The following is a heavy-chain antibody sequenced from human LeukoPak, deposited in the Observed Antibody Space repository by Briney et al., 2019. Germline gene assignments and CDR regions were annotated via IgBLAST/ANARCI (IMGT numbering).Heavy chain of an antibody. J-gene: IGHJ4*02. CDR2: ITTSGGGT. CDR1: GFTFSSYA. V-gene: IGHV3-23*01. CDR3: AKGGVRSTPLDY. D-gene: IGHD3-10*01. Sequence: GGSLRLSCTASGFTFSSYAMTWVRQAPGKGLEWASVITTSGGGTYYADSVKGRFTISRDNSKNTLYLQMNTLRAEDTAVYYCAKGGVRSTPLDYWGQGTLVTVSS.